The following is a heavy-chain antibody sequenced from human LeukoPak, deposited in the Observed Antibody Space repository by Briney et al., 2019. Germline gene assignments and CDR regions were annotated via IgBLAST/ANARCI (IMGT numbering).Heavy chain of an antibody. Sequence: PSETLSLTCAVYGGSFSGYYWSWIRQPPGKGLEWIGEINHSGSTNYNPSLKSRVTISVDTSKNQFPLKLSSVTAADTAVYYCARRYDSSGYYYVPRDYYYGMDVWGQGTTVTVSS. J-gene: IGHJ6*02. CDR3: ARRYDSSGYYYVPRDYYYGMDV. CDR1: GGSFSGYY. CDR2: INHSGST. V-gene: IGHV4-34*01. D-gene: IGHD3-22*01.